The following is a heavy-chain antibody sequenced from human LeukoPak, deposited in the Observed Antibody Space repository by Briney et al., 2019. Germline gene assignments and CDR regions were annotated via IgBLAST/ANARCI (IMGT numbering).Heavy chain of an antibody. V-gene: IGHV3-23*01. Sequence: PGGSLRLSCAASGFTFSSYAMSWVRQAPEKGLEWVSTISGSGGGTYYADSVKGRFTISRDNSKNTMYLQMNSLRAEDTAVYYCARDQRYFDWLSGPDYWGQGTLVTVSS. CDR2: ISGSGGGT. J-gene: IGHJ4*02. CDR1: GFTFSSYA. D-gene: IGHD3-9*01. CDR3: ARDQRYFDWLSGPDY.